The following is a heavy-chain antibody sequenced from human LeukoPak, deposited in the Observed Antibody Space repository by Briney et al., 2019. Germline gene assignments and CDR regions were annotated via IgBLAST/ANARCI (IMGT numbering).Heavy chain of an antibody. J-gene: IGHJ4*02. CDR2: IYSDGST. Sequence: GGSLRLSCAASGFIVSGDFMSWVRQAPGKGLEWVSVIYSDGSTYYADSVKGRFTISRDNSKNALDLQMTGLRADDTAVYYCAIGKWELPFDYWGQGTLVTVSS. CDR1: GFIVSGDF. V-gene: IGHV3-53*01. CDR3: AIGKWELPFDY. D-gene: IGHD1-26*01.